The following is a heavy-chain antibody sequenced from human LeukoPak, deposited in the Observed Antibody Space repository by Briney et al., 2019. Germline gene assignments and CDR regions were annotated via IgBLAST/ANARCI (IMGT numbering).Heavy chain of an antibody. J-gene: IGHJ5*02. CDR2: IIPILGIA. V-gene: IGHV1-69*04. CDR1: GGTFSTYA. CDR3: ARDLRNSNWFDP. D-gene: IGHD5-12*01. Sequence: GASVTVSCKASGGTFSTYAISWVRQAPGQGLEWMGRIIPILGIANYAQSLQGRVTLTADKSTSTAYMELSSLISEDTAVYYCARDLRNSNWFDPWGQGTLVTVSS.